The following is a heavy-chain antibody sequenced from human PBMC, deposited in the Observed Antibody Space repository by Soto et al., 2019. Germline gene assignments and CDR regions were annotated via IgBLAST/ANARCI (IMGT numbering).Heavy chain of an antibody. CDR1: GGTFSSYA. V-gene: IGHV1-69*01. D-gene: IGHD1-26*01. J-gene: IGHJ4*02. CDR3: AVTFSGSYYPRFDY. CDR2: IIPIFGTA. Sequence: QVQLVQSGAEVKKPGSSVKVSCKASGGTFSSYAISWVRQAPGQGLEWMGGIIPIFGTANYAQKFQGRVTITADESTSTAYMELSSLRSEDTAVYSRAVTFSGSYYPRFDYWGQGTMVTVSS.